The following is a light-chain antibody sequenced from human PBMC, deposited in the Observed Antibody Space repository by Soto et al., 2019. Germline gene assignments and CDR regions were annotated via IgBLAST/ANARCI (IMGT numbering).Light chain of an antibody. J-gene: IGKJ1*01. CDR3: QQSYSTPQT. V-gene: IGKV1-39*01. CDR1: QTIGTY. CDR2: TAS. Sequence: DIQMTQSPSSLSASVGDRVTITCRASQTIGTYLNWYHQKPGKAPNLMIYTASTLQSGVPSRFSGSGSGTDFTLTISSLQAEDGATYYCQQSYSTPQTFGQGTKVEIK.